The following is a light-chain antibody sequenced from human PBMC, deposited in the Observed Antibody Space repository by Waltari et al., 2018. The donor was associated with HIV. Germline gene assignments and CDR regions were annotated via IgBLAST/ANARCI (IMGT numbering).Light chain of an antibody. Sequence: QSALTQPASVSGSPGQSITLSCTGASSDLGTYNYVSWYQQHPDSAPKLIIYDVSNRPSGVSNRFSGSKSGNTASLTISGLQAEDEANYYCSSYTSTSTLWVFGGGTELTVL. CDR3: SSYTSTSTLWV. CDR2: DVS. J-gene: IGLJ3*02. CDR1: SSDLGTYNY. V-gene: IGLV2-14*03.